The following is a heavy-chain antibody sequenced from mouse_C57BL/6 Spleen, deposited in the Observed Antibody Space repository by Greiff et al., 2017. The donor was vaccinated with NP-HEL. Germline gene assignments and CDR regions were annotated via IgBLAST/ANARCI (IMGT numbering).Heavy chain of an antibody. V-gene: IGHV1-81*01. Sequence: QVQLQQSGAELARPGASVKLSCKASGYTFTSYGISWVKQRTGQGLEWIGEIYPRSGNTYYNEKFKGKATLTADKSSSTAYMELRSLTSEDSAVYFCASPLHYYGSSYWYFDVWGTGTTVTVSS. CDR2: IYPRSGNT. CDR1: GYTFTSYG. D-gene: IGHD1-1*01. CDR3: ASPLHYYGSSYWYFDV. J-gene: IGHJ1*03.